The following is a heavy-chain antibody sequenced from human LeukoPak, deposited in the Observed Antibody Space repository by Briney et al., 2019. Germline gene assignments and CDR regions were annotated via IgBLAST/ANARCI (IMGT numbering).Heavy chain of an antibody. CDR2: IYYSGST. D-gene: IGHD1-26*01. J-gene: IGHJ4*02. V-gene: IGHV4-59*01. CDR3: ARAYSGSYSIDY. Sequence: SETLSLTCTVSGGSISSYYWSWIRQPPGEGMEWIGYIYYSGSTNYDPSLKSRGTISVDTSKNQFSLKLSSVTAADTAVYYCARAYSGSYSIDYWGQGTLVTVSS. CDR1: GGSISSYY.